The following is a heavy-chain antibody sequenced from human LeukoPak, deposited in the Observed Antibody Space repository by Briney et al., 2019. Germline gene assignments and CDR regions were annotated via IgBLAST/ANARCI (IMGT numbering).Heavy chain of an antibody. Sequence: GGSLRLSCAASGFTFSSYAMHWVRQAPGKGLEWVAVISYDGSNKYYADSVEGRFTISRDNSKNTLYLQMNSLRAEDTAVYYCARLRTNIDILTGYYLYWGQGTLVTVSS. CDR2: ISYDGSNK. CDR1: GFTFSSYA. D-gene: IGHD3-9*01. CDR3: ARLRTNIDILTGYYLY. J-gene: IGHJ4*02. V-gene: IGHV3-30-3*01.